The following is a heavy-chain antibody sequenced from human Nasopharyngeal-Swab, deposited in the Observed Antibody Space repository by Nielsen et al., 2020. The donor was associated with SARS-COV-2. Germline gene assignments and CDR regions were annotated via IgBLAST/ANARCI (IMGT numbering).Heavy chain of an antibody. CDR3: AKGRGADY. D-gene: IGHD3-10*01. J-gene: IGHJ4*02. Sequence: LSLTCAASGFPFSSYAMSWVRQAPGKGLEWVSAISGSGGSTYYADSVKGRFTISKDNSKNTLYLQMNSLRAEGTAVYYCAKGRGADYWGQGTLVTVSS. CDR1: GFPFSSYA. V-gene: IGHV3-23*01. CDR2: ISGSGGST.